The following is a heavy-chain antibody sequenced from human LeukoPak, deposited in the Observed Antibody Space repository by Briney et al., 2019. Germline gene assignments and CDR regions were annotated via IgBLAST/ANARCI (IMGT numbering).Heavy chain of an antibody. J-gene: IGHJ5*01. CDR1: GGTFSSYA. D-gene: IGHD3-22*01. V-gene: IGHV1-69*05. CDR3: AIVNKSSGYLHPLDS. Sequence: SVKVSCKASGGTFSSYAISWVRQAPGQGLEWMGGIIPIFGTANYAQKFQGRVTITTDESTSTAYMELSSLRSEDTAVYYCAIVNKSSGYLHPLDSWGQGPLVTASS. CDR2: IIPIFGTA.